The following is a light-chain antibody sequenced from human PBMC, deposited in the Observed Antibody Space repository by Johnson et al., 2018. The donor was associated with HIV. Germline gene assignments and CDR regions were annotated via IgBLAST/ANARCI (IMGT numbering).Light chain of an antibody. V-gene: IGLV1-51*01. CDR1: TSNIGNNY. Sequence: QSMLTQPPSVSAAPGQKVTISFSGSTSNIGNNYVSWYQQLPGTAPKLLIYDNNKRPSGIPDRFSGSKSGTSATLAITGLQTGAEAEYYCGTWDSSLSAYNYVFGIGTKVTVL. CDR3: GTWDSSLSAYNYV. J-gene: IGLJ1*01. CDR2: DNN.